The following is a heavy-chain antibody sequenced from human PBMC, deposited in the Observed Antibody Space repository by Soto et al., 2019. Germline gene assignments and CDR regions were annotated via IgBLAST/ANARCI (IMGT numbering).Heavy chain of an antibody. D-gene: IGHD2-8*02. J-gene: IGHJ4*02. Sequence: EVQLVETGGGLIQPGGSLRLSCAGSGFIVSSNYMSWVRQAPGKGLEWVSLIYPGGSTYHADSVKGRFTISRDNSKNTVYLQMNSLRGEDTAVYYCATPMATATGYWGQGTLVTVSS. CDR1: GFIVSSNY. CDR3: ATPMATATGY. V-gene: IGHV3-53*02. CDR2: IYPGGST.